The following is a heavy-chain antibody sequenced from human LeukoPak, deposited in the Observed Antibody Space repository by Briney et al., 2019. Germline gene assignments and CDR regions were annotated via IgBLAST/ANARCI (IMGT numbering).Heavy chain of an antibody. CDR3: AREMSWGRGSYYMDV. J-gene: IGHJ6*03. V-gene: IGHV1-8*01. CDR2: MNPNSGNT. CDR1: GYTFTSYD. Sequence: ASVKVSCKASGYTFTSYDINWARQATGQGLEWMGWMNPNSGNTGYAQKFQGRVTMTRNTSISTAYMELSSLRSEDTAVYYCAREMSWGRGSYYMDVWGKGTTVTVSS. D-gene: IGHD1-26*01.